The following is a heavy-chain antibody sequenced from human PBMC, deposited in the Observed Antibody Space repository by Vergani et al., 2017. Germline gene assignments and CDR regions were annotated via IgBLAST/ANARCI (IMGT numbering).Heavy chain of an antibody. Sequence: QVQLQESGPGLVKPSETLSLTCTVSGGSISSYYWSWIRQPPGQGLEWIGYIYYSGSTNYNPSLKSRVTISVDTSKNQFSLKLSSVTAADTAVYYCARTDSSGYYYYFDYWGQGTLVTVSS. V-gene: IGHV4-59*01. CDR3: ARTDSSGYYYYFDY. D-gene: IGHD3-22*01. CDR2: IYYSGST. CDR1: GGSISSYY. J-gene: IGHJ4*02.